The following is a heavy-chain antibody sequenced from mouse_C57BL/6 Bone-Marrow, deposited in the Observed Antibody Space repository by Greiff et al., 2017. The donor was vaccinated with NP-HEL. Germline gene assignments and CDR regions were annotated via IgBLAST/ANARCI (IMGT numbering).Heavy chain of an antibody. J-gene: IGHJ3*01. Sequence: QVQLQQSGPELVKPGASVKISCKASGYAFSSSWMNWVKQRPGKGLEWIGRIYPGDGDTNYNGKFKGKATLTADKSSSTAYMQLSSLTSEDSAVYFCARFTKAFAYWGQGTLVTVSA. CDR2: IYPGDGDT. CDR1: GYAFSSSW. CDR3: ARFTKAFAY. D-gene: IGHD1-2*01. V-gene: IGHV1-82*01.